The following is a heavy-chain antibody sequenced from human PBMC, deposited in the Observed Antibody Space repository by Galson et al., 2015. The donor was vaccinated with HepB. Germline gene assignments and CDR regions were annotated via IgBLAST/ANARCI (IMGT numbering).Heavy chain of an antibody. Sequence: SVKVSCKASGYTFTSYGISWVRQAPGQGLEWMGWISAYNGNTNYAQKLQGRVTMTTDTSTSTAYMELRSLRSDDTAVYYCARVGRYYYDSSGSGYFQHWGQGTLVTVSS. CDR1: GYTFTSYG. J-gene: IGHJ1*01. CDR2: ISAYNGNT. CDR3: ARVGRYYYDSSGSGYFQH. D-gene: IGHD3-22*01. V-gene: IGHV1-18*01.